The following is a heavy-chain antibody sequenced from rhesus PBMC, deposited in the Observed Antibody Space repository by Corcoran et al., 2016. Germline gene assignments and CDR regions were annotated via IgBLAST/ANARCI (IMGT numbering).Heavy chain of an antibody. Sequence: QVQLQESGPGLVKPSETLSLTCAVSGGSISGYWWGGIRQPTGQGLEWIGFIGGGTGSPSYDPTLTSRVSISTDTSNNPFALKLSAVTAADAAVYSCAGAMLAAAGVGWGQGVLVTVSS. CDR1: GGSISGYW. J-gene: IGHJ4*01. CDR3: AGAMLAAAGVG. V-gene: IGHV4-165*01. CDR2: IGGGTGSP. D-gene: IGHD6-31*01.